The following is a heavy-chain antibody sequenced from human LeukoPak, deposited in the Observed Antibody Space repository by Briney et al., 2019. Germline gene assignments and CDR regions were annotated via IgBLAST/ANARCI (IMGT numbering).Heavy chain of an antibody. Sequence: GGSLRLSCAASGFTFSSYSMNWVRQAPGKGLEWVSSISSSSSYIYYADSVKGRFTISRDNAKNSLYLQMNSLRAEDTAVYYCANMVRGVIGGFDYLGQGTLVTVSS. J-gene: IGHJ4*02. CDR2: ISSSSSYI. CDR1: GFTFSSYS. D-gene: IGHD3-10*01. CDR3: ANMVRGVIGGFDY. V-gene: IGHV3-21*01.